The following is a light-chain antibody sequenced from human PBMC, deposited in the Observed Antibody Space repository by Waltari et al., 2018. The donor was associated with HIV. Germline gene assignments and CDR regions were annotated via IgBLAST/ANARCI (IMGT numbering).Light chain of an antibody. CDR1: QSLEYTNGNTY. CDR2: AIS. CDR3: MQGTYWPRT. V-gene: IGKV2-30*01. J-gene: IGKJ2*02. Sequence: VVLTQSPLSLSVTLGQPASISCKSRQSLEYTNGNTYLTWFHQLPGHSPRRLIFAISTRDSGVPDRFSGSGSGTDFTLKISRLETEDVGTYYCMQGTYWPRTFGQGTKLEV.